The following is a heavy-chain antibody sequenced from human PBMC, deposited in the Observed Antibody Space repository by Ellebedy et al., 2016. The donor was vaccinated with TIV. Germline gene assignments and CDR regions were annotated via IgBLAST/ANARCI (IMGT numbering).Heavy chain of an antibody. D-gene: IGHD4-23*01. CDR3: ARDRGNSHAFDT. Sequence: AASVKVSCKASGRPFSAYAINWVRQAPGHGLEWMGVIIPSSDTTDYAQKFQRKVSITADESTSTAYMELNSLSSDDTAMYFCARDRGNSHAFDTWGQGTMLTVSS. CDR2: IIPSSDTT. J-gene: IGHJ3*02. CDR1: GRPFSAYA. V-gene: IGHV1-69*13.